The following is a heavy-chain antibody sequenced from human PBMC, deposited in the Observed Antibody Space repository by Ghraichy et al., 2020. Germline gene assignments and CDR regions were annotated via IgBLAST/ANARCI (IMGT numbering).Heavy chain of an antibody. CDR2: IDSGGST. CDR3: ATQSTAYTFTSSLHD. CDR1: EFTVSSKY. V-gene: IGHV3-53*01. D-gene: IGHD3-16*02. J-gene: IGHJ4*02. Sequence: GGSLRLSCAASEFTVSSKYMSWVRQAPGKGLEWVSVIDSGGSTYYADSVKGRFTISRDNSKNTLYLQMNSLRAEDTAVYYCATQSTAYTFTSSLHDWGQGTLVTVSS.